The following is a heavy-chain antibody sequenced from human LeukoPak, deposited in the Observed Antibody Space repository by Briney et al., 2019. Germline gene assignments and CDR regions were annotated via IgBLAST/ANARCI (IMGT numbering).Heavy chain of an antibody. CDR1: GGSISSYY. CDR2: IYYSGST. CDR3: AREMTTVSLVYYYYYMDV. Sequence: SETLSLTCTVSGGSISSYYWSWIRQPPGKGLEWIGYIYYSGSTNYNPSLKSRVTISVDTSKNQFSLKLSSVTAADTAVYYCAREMTTVSLVYYYYYMDVWGKGTTVTVSS. J-gene: IGHJ6*03. V-gene: IGHV4-59*12. D-gene: IGHD4-11*01.